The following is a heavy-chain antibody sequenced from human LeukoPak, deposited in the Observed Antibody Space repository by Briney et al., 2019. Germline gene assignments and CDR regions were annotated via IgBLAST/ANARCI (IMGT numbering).Heavy chain of an antibody. D-gene: IGHD5-18*01. CDR3: ASKGSGYSYGDSDY. Sequence: PGGSLRLSCAASGFTSSSYSMNWVRQAPGKGPEWVSSISSSSSYIYYADSVKGRLTISRDNAKNSLYLQMNSLRAEDTAVYYCASKGSGYSYGDSDYWGQGTLVTVSS. CDR2: ISSSSSYI. J-gene: IGHJ4*02. V-gene: IGHV3-21*01. CDR1: GFTSSSYS.